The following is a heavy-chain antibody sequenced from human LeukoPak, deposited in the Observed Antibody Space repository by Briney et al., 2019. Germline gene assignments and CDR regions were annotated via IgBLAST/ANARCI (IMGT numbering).Heavy chain of an antibody. CDR2: INSDGSST. Sequence: GGSLRLSCAASGFTFSSYWMHWVRQAPGKGLVWVSRINSDGSSTSYADSVKGRFTISRDNSKNTLYLQMNSLRAEDTAVYYCARGGYSYGHSDYWGQGTLVTVSS. J-gene: IGHJ4*02. CDR1: GFTFSSYW. D-gene: IGHD5-18*01. CDR3: ARGGYSYGHSDY. V-gene: IGHV3-74*01.